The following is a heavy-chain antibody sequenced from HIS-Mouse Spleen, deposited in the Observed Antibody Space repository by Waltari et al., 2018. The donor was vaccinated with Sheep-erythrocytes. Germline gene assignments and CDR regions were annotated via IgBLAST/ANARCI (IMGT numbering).Heavy chain of an antibody. J-gene: IGHJ5*02. CDR2: ISHDGSNK. CDR3: AKVGATGWFDP. V-gene: IGHV3-30*18. Sequence: QVQLVESGGGVVQPGRSLRLSCAASGFTFSSYGMHWVRQAPGKGVGWVAVISHDGSNKYYADSVKGRFTISRDNSKNTLYLQMNSLRAEDTAVYYCAKVGATGWFDPWGQGTLVTVSS. CDR1: GFTFSSYG. D-gene: IGHD1-26*01.